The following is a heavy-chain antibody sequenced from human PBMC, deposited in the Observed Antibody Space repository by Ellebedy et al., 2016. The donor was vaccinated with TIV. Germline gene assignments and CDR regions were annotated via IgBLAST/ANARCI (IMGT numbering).Heavy chain of an antibody. V-gene: IGHV3-11*01. CDR3: ARYCSGGSCYSHAFDI. Sequence: GESLKISCAASGFTFSDYYMSWLRQAPGKGLEWVSYISSSGSNIYYADSVKGRFTISRDNAKNSLYLQMNSLRAEDTAVYYCARYCSGGSCYSHAFDIWGQGTMVTVSS. D-gene: IGHD2-15*01. J-gene: IGHJ3*02. CDR2: ISSSGSNI. CDR1: GFTFSDYY.